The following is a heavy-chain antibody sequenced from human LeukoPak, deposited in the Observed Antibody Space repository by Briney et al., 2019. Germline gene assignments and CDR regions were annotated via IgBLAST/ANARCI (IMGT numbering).Heavy chain of an antibody. V-gene: IGHV5-51*01. D-gene: IGHD6-19*01. CDR3: ARPHSSGWYGESAFDI. CDR1: GSSFTSYW. J-gene: IGHJ3*02. Sequence: RGASLQISCKGSGSSFTSYWIGWVRQLPGKGLEWMGIIYPGDSDTRYSPSFQGQVTISADKSISTVYLQWSSLKASDTAMYYCARPHSSGWYGESAFDIWGQGTMVTVSS. CDR2: IYPGDSDT.